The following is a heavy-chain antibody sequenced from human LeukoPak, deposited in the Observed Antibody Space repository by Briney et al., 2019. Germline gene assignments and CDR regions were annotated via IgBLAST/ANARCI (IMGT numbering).Heavy chain of an antibody. D-gene: IGHD6-13*01. CDR3: ARDNRGESSSLNWFDP. J-gene: IGHJ5*02. V-gene: IGHV1-69*06. Sequence: SVKVSCKASGGTFSSYAISWVRQAPGQGLEWMGGIIPIFGTANYAQKFQGRVTITADKSTSTAYMELSSLRSEDTAVYYCARDNRGESSSLNWFDPWGQGTLVTVSS. CDR2: IIPIFGTA. CDR1: GGTFSSYA.